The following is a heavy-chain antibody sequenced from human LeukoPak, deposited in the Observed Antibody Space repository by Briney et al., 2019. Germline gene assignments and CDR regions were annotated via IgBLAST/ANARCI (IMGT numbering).Heavy chain of an antibody. CDR3: ARGQTNWPVPFDAFDI. CDR1: GFTFSSYA. CDR2: ISYDGSNK. J-gene: IGHJ3*02. D-gene: IGHD7-27*01. V-gene: IGHV3-30-3*01. Sequence: GGSLRLSCAASGFTFSSYAMHWVRQAPGKGLEWVAVISYDGSNKYYADSVKGRFTISRDNSKNTLYLQMNSLRAEDTAVYYCARGQTNWPVPFDAFDIWGQGTMVTVSS.